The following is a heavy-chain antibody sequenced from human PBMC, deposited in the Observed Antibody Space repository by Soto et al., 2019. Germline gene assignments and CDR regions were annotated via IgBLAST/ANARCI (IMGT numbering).Heavy chain of an antibody. CDR1: GYTFTSYG. D-gene: IGHD2-2*01. CDR3: ARGYCSSTSCYPEFWFEP. V-gene: IGHV1-18*01. CDR2: ISAYNGNT. Sequence: ASVKVSCKASGYTFTSYGISWVRQAPGQGLEWMGWISAYNGNTNYAQKLQGRVTMTTDTSTSTAYMELRSLRSDDTAVYYCARGYCSSTSCYPEFWFEPWGQGTLVTVSS. J-gene: IGHJ5*02.